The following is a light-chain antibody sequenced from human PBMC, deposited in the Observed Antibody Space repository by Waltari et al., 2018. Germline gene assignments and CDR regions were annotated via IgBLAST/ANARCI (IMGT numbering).Light chain of an antibody. J-gene: IGLJ2*01. Sequence: QSVLTQPPSVSAAPGQKVTIPCSGSSSNIGHYYVSWYHQPPGAAPNLLIYDNNKRPAGIPDRFSASKSGTSATLDITGLQIGDEADYYCATWDNSLTAVVFGGGTKLTVL. V-gene: IGLV1-51*01. CDR2: DNN. CDR1: SSNIGHYY. CDR3: ATWDNSLTAVV.